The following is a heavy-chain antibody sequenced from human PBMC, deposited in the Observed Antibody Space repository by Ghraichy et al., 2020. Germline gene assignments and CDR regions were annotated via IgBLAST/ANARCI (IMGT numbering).Heavy chain of an antibody. CDR3: AKDGGYSGYDEFDY. Sequence: GKSLNISCAASGFTFDDYAMHWVRQAPGKGLEWVSLISGDGGSTYYADSVKGRFTISRDNSKNSLYLQMNSLRTEDTALYYCAKDGGYSGYDEFDYWGQGTLVTVSS. V-gene: IGHV3-43*02. D-gene: IGHD5-12*01. CDR2: ISGDGGST. CDR1: GFTFDDYA. J-gene: IGHJ4*02.